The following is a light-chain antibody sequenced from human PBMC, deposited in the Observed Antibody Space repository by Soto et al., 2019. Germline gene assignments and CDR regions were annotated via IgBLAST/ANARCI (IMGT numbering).Light chain of an antibody. J-gene: IGLJ1*01. Sequence: QSVLTQPASVSGPPGQSIVISCNGSSSDVGSYDLVSWYLQYPGKAPKVIIFEGTKRPSGVSDRFSGSKSGNTASLTISGLQAEDEADYYCSSYTSSNTLVVFGTGTKVTVL. V-gene: IGLV2-14*02. CDR3: SSYTSSNTLVV. CDR1: SSDVGSYDL. CDR2: EGT.